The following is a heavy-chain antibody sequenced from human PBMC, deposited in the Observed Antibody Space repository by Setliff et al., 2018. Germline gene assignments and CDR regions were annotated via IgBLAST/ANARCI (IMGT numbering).Heavy chain of an antibody. CDR3: ARHNTNLQPNDY. V-gene: IGHV3-9*01. CDR2: ISWNSGSI. CDR1: GFTFSSYA. J-gene: IGHJ4*02. D-gene: IGHD1-1*01. Sequence: GGSLRLSCAASGFTFSSYAMHWVRQAPGKGLEWVSGISWNSGSIGYADSVKGRFTISRDNAKKSLYLQMNSLRAEDTAVYFCARHNTNLQPNDYWGQGTLVTVS.